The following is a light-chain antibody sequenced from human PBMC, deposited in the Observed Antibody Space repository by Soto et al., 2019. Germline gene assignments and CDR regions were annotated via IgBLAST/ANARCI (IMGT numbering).Light chain of an antibody. CDR1: QSVSSY. CDR3: QQRSNWPIT. V-gene: IGKV3-11*01. Sequence: EIVLTQSPATLYLSPGERATLSCRASQSVSSYLAWNQQKPGQAPRLLIYDASNRATGIPARFSGSGSGTDFTLTISSLEPEDFAVYYCQQRSNWPITFGQGTRLKMK. J-gene: IGKJ5*01. CDR2: DAS.